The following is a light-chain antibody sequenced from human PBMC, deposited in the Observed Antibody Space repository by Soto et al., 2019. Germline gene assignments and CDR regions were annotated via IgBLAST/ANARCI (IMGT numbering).Light chain of an antibody. Sequence: DIVMNQSPDSLAVSLGERATINCKSSQSVLYSSNNQNYLAWYQQKPGQPPKLLIYWASTRESGVPDRFSGSGSGTDFTLTISSLQAEDVAVYYCQQYDSTPLTCGPGTKVDIK. CDR2: WAS. CDR3: QQYDSTPLT. CDR1: QSVLYSSNNQNY. V-gene: IGKV4-1*01. J-gene: IGKJ3*01.